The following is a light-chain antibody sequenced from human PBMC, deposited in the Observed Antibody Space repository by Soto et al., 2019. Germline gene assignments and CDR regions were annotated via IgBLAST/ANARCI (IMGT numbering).Light chain of an antibody. CDR2: GNS. V-gene: IGLV1-40*01. J-gene: IGLJ1*01. CDR3: QSYYRSLSGYV. CDR1: SSNIGAGYD. Sequence: VLTQPPSVSGAPGQRVTISCTGSSSNIGAGYDVHWYQQLPGTAPKLLIYGNSNRPSGVLDRFSGSKSGTSASLAITGLQAEDEADYYCQSYYRSLSGYVFGTGSKVTVL.